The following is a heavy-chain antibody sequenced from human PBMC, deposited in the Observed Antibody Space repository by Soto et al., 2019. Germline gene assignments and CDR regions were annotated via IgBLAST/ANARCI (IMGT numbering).Heavy chain of an antibody. D-gene: IGHD5-12*01. V-gene: IGHV4-59*01. CDR1: GDSISSYY. CDR3: ASGVATIGP. J-gene: IGHJ5*02. Sequence: SETLSLTCTVSGDSISSYYWSWIRQPPGKGLEWIGYIYYSGSTNYNPSLKSRATISVDTPKNQFSLKLTSVTAADTAVYYCASGVATIGPWGQGTLVTVSS. CDR2: IYYSGST.